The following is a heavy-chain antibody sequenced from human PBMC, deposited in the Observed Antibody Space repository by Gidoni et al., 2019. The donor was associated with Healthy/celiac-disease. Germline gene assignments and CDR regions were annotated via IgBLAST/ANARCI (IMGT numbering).Heavy chain of an antibody. Sequence: QVQLQESGPGLVKPSQTLSLTCTVSGGSISSGSYYWSWIRQPAGKGLEWIGRIYTSGSTNYNPSLKSRVTISVDTSKNQFSLKLSSVTAADTAVYYCARAAGYCTGGVCYEYYFDYWGQGTLVTVSS. CDR1: GGSISSGSYY. J-gene: IGHJ4*02. D-gene: IGHD2-8*02. V-gene: IGHV4-61*02. CDR3: ARAAGYCTGGVCYEYYFDY. CDR2: IYTSGST.